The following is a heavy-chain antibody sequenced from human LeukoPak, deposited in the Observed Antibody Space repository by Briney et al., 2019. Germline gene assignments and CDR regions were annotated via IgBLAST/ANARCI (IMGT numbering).Heavy chain of an antibody. V-gene: IGHV3-30-3*01. CDR1: GFTFSSYA. Sequence: GGSLRLSCAASGFTFSSYAMHWVRQAPGKGLEWVEVISYDGSNKYYPDSVKGRFTISRDNSKNTLYLQMNSLRAEDTAVYYCAREAALAPPVAIYGDSDVSRYDYYYGMDVWGQGTTVTVSS. CDR3: AREAALAPPVAIYGDSDVSRYDYYYGMDV. CDR2: ISYDGSNK. D-gene: IGHD4-17*01. J-gene: IGHJ6*02.